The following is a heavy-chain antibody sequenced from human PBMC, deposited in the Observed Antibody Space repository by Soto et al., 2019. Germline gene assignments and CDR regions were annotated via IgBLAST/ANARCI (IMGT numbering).Heavy chain of an antibody. V-gene: IGHV4-34*01. J-gene: IGHJ4*02. Sequence: SETLSLTCAVYGGSFSGYYWSWIRQPPGKGLEWIGEINHSGSTNYNPSLKSRVTISVDTSKNQFSLYLQMNSLRPEDTALYYCAKDSIPQQWLAYYFDYWGQGALVTVSS. CDR3: AKDSIPQQWLAYYFDY. CDR2: INHSGST. CDR1: GGSFSGYY. D-gene: IGHD6-19*01.